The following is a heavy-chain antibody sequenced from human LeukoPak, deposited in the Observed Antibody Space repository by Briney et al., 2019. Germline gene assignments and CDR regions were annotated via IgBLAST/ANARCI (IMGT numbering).Heavy chain of an antibody. D-gene: IGHD2-15*01. V-gene: IGHV1-24*01. CDR1: GYTLTELS. Sequence: ASVKVSCKVSGYTLTELSMHWVRQAPGKGLEWMGGFDPEHGETVYAQKFQGRLTMTEGTSTHTAYMELSSLRSDDTAVSYCATDPVGYCNANGCYSVDYWGQGTLVTVSS. CDR2: FDPEHGET. J-gene: IGHJ4*02. CDR3: ATDPVGYCNANGCYSVDY.